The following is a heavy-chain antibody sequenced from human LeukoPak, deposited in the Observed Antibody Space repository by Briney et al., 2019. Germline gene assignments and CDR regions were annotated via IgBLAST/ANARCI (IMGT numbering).Heavy chain of an antibody. CDR1: GFTFTDTY. Sequence: GGSLRLSCAVSGFTFTDTYMTWIRQAPGKGLEWVSSISSSSSNIYYAGSVKGRFTISRDNAKNSLYLQMNSLRVEDTAVYCCARCTTGRTFGSLREIKRSREIDYWGQGTLVTVSS. CDR2: ISSSSSNI. CDR3: ARCTTGRTFGSLREIKRSREIDY. V-gene: IGHV3-11*04. D-gene: IGHD1-1*01. J-gene: IGHJ4*02.